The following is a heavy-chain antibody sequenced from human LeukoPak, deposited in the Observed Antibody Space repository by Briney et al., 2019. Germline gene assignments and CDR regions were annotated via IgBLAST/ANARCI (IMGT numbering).Heavy chain of an antibody. D-gene: IGHD2-2*01. J-gene: IGHJ5*02. CDR2: ISGSGGST. V-gene: IGHV3-23*01. CDR1: GFTFSIYA. Sequence: PGGSLRLSCAASGFTFSIYAMTWVRQAPGKGLEWVSAISGSGGSTYYADSVKGRFTISRDNSKNTLYLQMNSLRAEDTAVYYCAKIGGYCSSTSCYRRSYNWFDPWGQGTLVTVSS. CDR3: AKIGGYCSSTSCYRRSYNWFDP.